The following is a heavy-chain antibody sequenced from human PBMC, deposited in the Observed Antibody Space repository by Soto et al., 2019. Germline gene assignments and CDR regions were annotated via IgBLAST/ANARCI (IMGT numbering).Heavy chain of an antibody. J-gene: IGHJ4*02. Sequence: GGSLRLSCEASGFTFSIYAMTWVRQAPGKGLEWVSAISGSGDITYYADSVKGRFTISRDNSKNTLYLQMNSLRAEDTAVYYCAKDTFYYDSTGYYIFDYWGQGTLVTVSS. CDR2: ISGSGDIT. V-gene: IGHV3-23*01. D-gene: IGHD3-22*01. CDR3: AKDTFYYDSTGYYIFDY. CDR1: GFTFSIYA.